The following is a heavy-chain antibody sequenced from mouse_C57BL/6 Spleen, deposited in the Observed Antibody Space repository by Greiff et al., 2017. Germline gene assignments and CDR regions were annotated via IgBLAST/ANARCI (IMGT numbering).Heavy chain of an antibody. Sequence: QVQLLQSGPELVKPGASVKISCKASGYAFSSSWMNWVKQRPGKGLEWIGRIYPGDGDTNYNGKFKGKATLTADKSSSTAYMQLSCLTSENSAVYFCARIGMGDPSIDYWGQGTTLTVSS. CDR3: ARIGMGDPSIDY. J-gene: IGHJ2*01. D-gene: IGHD2-3*01. CDR2: IYPGDGDT. V-gene: IGHV1-82*01. CDR1: GYAFSSSW.